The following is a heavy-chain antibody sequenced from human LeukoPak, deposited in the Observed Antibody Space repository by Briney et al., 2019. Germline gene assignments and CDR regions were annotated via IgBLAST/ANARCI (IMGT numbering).Heavy chain of an antibody. Sequence: ASVKVSCKASVYTFTSYCISWVRQAPGQGLEWMGWISAYNGNTNYAQKLQSTVTMTTDTSTSTAYMELRSLRSDDTAVYYCARRSGYDPNWFDPWGQGTLVTVSS. CDR3: ARRSGYDPNWFDP. CDR2: ISAYNGNT. CDR1: VYTFTSYC. J-gene: IGHJ5*02. V-gene: IGHV1-18*01. D-gene: IGHD5-12*01.